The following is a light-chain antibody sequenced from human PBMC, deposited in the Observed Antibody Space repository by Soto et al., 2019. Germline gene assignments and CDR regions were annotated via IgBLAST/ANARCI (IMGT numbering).Light chain of an antibody. CDR3: LHHGSSLWT. CDR1: QSVSSSY. J-gene: IGKJ1*01. CDR2: GAS. V-gene: IGKV3-20*01. Sequence: IVLTQSPGTLSLSPGERATLSCRASQSVSSSYLAWYQQKPGQAPTLLIYGASSRATGIPNRFSGSGSGTDFTLTISRLEPEDFAMYYCLHHGSSLWTFGQGTKVDI.